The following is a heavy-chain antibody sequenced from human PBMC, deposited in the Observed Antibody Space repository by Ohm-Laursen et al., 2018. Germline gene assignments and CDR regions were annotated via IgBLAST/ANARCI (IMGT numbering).Heavy chain of an antibody. CDR2: VYYSGNT. J-gene: IGHJ4*02. CDR3: ARQRGVME. V-gene: IGHV4-39*01. D-gene: IGHD3-16*01. CDR1: GDSINSSNHY. Sequence: SDTLSLTCTVSGDSINSSNHYWGWIRQPPGKGLEWIGNVYYSGNTYYKSSLRNRVSIYVDKSKSQFSLTLSLVTAADTAVYYCARQRGVMEWGQGALVTVSS.